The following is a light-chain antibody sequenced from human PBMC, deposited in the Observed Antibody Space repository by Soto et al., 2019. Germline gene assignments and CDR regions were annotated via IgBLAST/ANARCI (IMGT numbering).Light chain of an antibody. CDR2: DVT. CDR1: SSDVCGYNY. V-gene: IGLV2-14*03. Sequence: QSVLTQPASVSGSPGQWTTISCTGTSSDVCGYNYVSWYQHHPGKAPKLMIYDVTNRPSGVSNRFSGSKSGNTASLTISGLQTEDEADYYCSSYTSSNTYVFGTGTKVTVL. CDR3: SSYTSSNTYV. J-gene: IGLJ1*01.